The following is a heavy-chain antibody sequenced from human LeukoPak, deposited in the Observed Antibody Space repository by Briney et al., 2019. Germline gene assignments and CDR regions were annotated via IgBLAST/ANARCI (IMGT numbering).Heavy chain of an antibody. D-gene: IGHD6-13*01. CDR2: IKSDGSST. CDR1: GITFSNYW. J-gene: IGHJ5*02. Sequence: PGGSLRLSCAASGITFSNYWMHWVRQGPGKGLVWVSRIKSDGSSTAYAESVKGRFTISRDNAKNSLYLQMNSLRAEDTAVYYCAKDLLLHSSWYWFDPWGQGTLVTVSS. CDR3: AKDLLLHSSWYWFDP. V-gene: IGHV3-74*01.